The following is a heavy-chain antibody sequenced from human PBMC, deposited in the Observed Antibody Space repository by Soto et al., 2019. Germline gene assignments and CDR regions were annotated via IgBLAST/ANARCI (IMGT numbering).Heavy chain of an antibody. CDR1: GGSISSSSYY. CDR2: IYYSGST. V-gene: IGHV4-39*01. Sequence: PSETLSLTCTVSGGSISSSSYYWGWIRQPPGKGLEWIESIYYSGSTYYNPSLKSRVTISVDTSKNQFSLKLSSVTAADTAVYYCARRIRDTVTRLPTDAFDIWGQGTMVTVSS. J-gene: IGHJ3*02. D-gene: IGHD4-17*01. CDR3: ARRIRDTVTRLPTDAFDI.